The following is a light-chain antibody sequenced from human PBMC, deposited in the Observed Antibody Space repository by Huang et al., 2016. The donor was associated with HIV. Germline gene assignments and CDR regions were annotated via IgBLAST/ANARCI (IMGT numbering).Light chain of an antibody. CDR1: QSVVSSY. CDR3: QQYGSSPIT. V-gene: IGKV3-20*01. J-gene: IGKJ5*01. Sequence: DIVLTQSPGTLSLSPGERATLSCRASQSVVSSYLAWYQQKPGQPPRLGIYGTSIRAADIPDRFSGSGSGTYFTLTISRLEPEDFAVYYCQQYGSSPITFGQGTRLEMK. CDR2: GTS.